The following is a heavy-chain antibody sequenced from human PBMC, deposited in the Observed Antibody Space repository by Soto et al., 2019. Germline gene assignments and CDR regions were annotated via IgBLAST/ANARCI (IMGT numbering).Heavy chain of an antibody. CDR3: ARDGGSGSYNRGAFDI. J-gene: IGHJ3*02. V-gene: IGHV1-69*13. CDR2: IIPIFGTA. D-gene: IGHD1-26*01. CDR1: GGTFSSYA. Sequence: ASVNVSCKASGGTFSSYAISWVRQAPGQGLEWMGGIIPIFGTANYAQKFQGRVTITADESTSTAYMELSSLRSEDTAVYYCARDGGSGSYNRGAFDIWGQGTMVTVSS.